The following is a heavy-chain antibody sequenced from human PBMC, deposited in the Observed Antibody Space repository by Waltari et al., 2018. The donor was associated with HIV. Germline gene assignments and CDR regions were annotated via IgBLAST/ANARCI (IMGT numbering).Heavy chain of an antibody. J-gene: IGHJ4*02. CDR3: TRGTFTVTYYFDY. CDR1: GFSFGDYA. D-gene: IGHD4-17*01. Sequence: EVQLGESGGGLVQPGRSMRLSCATSGFSFGDYAMSWFRQAPVKGREWVGFIRSKAYGGTTQYAASVKGRFTISRDDSKSIAYLQMNSLKTEDTALYYCTRGTFTVTYYFDYWGRGTLVTVSS. CDR2: IRSKAYGGTT. V-gene: IGHV3-49*03.